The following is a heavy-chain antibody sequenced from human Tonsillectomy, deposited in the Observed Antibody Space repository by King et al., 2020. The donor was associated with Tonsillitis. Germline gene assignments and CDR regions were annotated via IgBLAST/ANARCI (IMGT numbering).Heavy chain of an antibody. J-gene: IGHJ4*02. V-gene: IGHV3-23*04. CDR3: AKVVSTAMVYYFDY. D-gene: IGHD5-18*01. CDR1: GFTFSSSA. Sequence: VQLVESGGGVVQPGGSLRLSCVASGFTFSSSAMAWVRQAPGKGLEWVSGISGSGSSTYYADSVKGRFTISRDNPKNTLYLQMNILGAEDTALYYCAKVVSTAMVYYFDYWGQGILVSVSS. CDR2: ISGSGSST.